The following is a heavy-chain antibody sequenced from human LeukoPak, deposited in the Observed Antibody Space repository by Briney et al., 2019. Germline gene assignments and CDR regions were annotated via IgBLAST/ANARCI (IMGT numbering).Heavy chain of an antibody. Sequence: GGSLRLSCAASGFTVSSNYMSWVRQAPGKGLEWVSVIYSGGSTYYADSVKGRFTISRDNSKNTLYLQMNSLRAEDTAVYYCARDSIHYYDSSGYYYYYYGMDVWGQGTTVTVPS. D-gene: IGHD3-22*01. CDR3: ARDSIHYYDSSGYYYYYYGMDV. CDR1: GFTVSSNY. CDR2: IYSGGST. J-gene: IGHJ6*02. V-gene: IGHV3-53*01.